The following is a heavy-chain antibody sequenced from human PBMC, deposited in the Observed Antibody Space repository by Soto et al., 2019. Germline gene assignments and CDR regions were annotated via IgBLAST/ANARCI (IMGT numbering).Heavy chain of an antibody. D-gene: IGHD3-10*01. J-gene: IGHJ6*02. V-gene: IGHV4-30-4*01. CDR1: GGSISSGDYY. CDR2: IYYSGST. CDR3: ARVEVVRGVIMDYYYYGMDV. Sequence: SETLSLTCTVSGGSISSGDYYWSWIRQPPGKGLEWIGYIYYSGSTYYNPSLKSRVTISVDTSKNQFSLKLSSVTAADTAVYYCARVEVVRGVIMDYYYYGMDVWGQGTTVTVSS.